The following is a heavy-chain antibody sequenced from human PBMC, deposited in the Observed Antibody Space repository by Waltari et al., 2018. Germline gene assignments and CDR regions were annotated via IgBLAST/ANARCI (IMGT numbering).Heavy chain of an antibody. CDR1: GGSFSGYY. D-gene: IGHD6-13*01. J-gene: IGHJ4*02. Sequence: QVQLQQWGAGLLKPSETLSLTCAVYGGSFSGYYWNWIRQPPGKGLGWVGEINHSGSTTYNPSLKSRVSISVDTSKNRFSLKLSSVTAADTAVYYCVRGKMYSRPYFDYWGREPWSPSPQ. CDR2: INHSGST. V-gene: IGHV4-34*01. CDR3: VRGKMYSRPYFDY.